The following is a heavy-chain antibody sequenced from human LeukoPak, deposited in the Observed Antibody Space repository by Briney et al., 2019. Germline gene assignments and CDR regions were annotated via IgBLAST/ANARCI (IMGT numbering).Heavy chain of an antibody. Sequence: GGSLRLSCVASGFTFSNYWMHWVRQAPGKGLVWVSRISSDGSSTTYVDSVKGRFTISRDNAKNTLYLQMNSLRAEDTAVYYCARITYSSSSLIDYWGQGTLVTVSS. J-gene: IGHJ4*02. CDR2: ISSDGSST. D-gene: IGHD6-6*01. CDR3: ARITYSSSSLIDY. V-gene: IGHV3-74*01. CDR1: GFTFSNYW.